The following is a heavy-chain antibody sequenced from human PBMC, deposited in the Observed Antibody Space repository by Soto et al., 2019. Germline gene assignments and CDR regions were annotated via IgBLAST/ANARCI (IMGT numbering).Heavy chain of an antibody. CDR3: ARKGATQGLDY. D-gene: IGHD1-26*01. Sequence: QVQLQQWGAGLLKPSETLSLTCAVYGGSFSGYYWSWIRQPPGKGLEWIGEINHSGSTNYNPSLKSQVTISVDTSKNQFSLKLSSVTAADTAVCYRARKGATQGLDYWGQGTLLTVSS. CDR1: GGSFSGYY. V-gene: IGHV4-34*01. J-gene: IGHJ4*02. CDR2: INHSGST.